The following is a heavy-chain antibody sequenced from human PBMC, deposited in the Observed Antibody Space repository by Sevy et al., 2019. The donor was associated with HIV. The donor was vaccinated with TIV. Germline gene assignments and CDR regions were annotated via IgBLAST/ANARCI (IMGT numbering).Heavy chain of an antibody. V-gene: IGHV4-39*01. Sequence: SETLSLTCTVSGGSISSSSYYWSWIRQPPGKGLEWIGSIYYSGSTYYNPSLKSRVTISVDTSKNQFSLKLSSVTAADTAVYYCARQGRVPAAYRIFGFDYWGQGTLVTVSS. CDR1: GGSISSSSYY. CDR2: IYYSGST. CDR3: ARQGRVPAAYRIFGFDY. J-gene: IGHJ4*02. D-gene: IGHD2-2*01.